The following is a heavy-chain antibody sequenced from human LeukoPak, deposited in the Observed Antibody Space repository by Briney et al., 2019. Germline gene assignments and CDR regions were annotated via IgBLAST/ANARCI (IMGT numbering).Heavy chain of an antibody. J-gene: IGHJ6*03. Sequence: ASVKVSCKVSGYTLTELSMHWVRQAPGKGLEWMGGFDPEDGETIYAQKFQGRVTMTEDTSTDTAYMELSSLRSEDTAVYYCATGSTEIYSRRDYYYMDVWGKGTTVTVSS. CDR1: GYTLTELS. D-gene: IGHD6-13*01. CDR3: ATGSTEIYSRRDYYYMDV. CDR2: FDPEDGET. V-gene: IGHV1-24*01.